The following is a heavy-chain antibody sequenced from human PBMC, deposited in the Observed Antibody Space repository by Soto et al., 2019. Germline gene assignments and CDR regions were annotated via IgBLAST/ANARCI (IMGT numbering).Heavy chain of an antibody. CDR1: GGSVSNKTYY. J-gene: IGHJ4*02. V-gene: IGHV4-61*01. CDR3: ARTTAVPNTLRSRYFFDY. CDR2: VYYSGTT. Sequence: SLTCSVSGGSVSNKTYYWSWIRQPPGKRLEWMGYVYYSGTTNYNPSLKSRVTISVDLSKNQFSLRLSSVTTADTALYYCARTTAVPNTLRSRYFFDYWGQGTLVTVSS. D-gene: IGHD4-17*01.